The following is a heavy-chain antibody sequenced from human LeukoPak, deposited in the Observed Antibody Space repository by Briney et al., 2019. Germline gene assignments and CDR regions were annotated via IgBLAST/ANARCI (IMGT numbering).Heavy chain of an antibody. D-gene: IGHD3-22*01. CDR1: GFTFSSYE. CDR3: AKDSSVYNYDSRNLGY. CDR2: ISSSGSTI. Sequence: QPGGSLRLSCAASGFTFSSYEMNWVRQAPGKGLEWVSYISSSGSTIYYADSVKGRFTISRDNAKNSLYLQMNSLRAEDTAVYYCAKDSSVYNYDSRNLGYWGQGTLVTVSS. J-gene: IGHJ4*02. V-gene: IGHV3-48*03.